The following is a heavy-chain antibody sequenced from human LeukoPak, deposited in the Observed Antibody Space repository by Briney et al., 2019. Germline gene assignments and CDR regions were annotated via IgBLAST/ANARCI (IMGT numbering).Heavy chain of an antibody. J-gene: IGHJ4*02. V-gene: IGHV4-4*07. CDR3: ARGRAAAGKLDY. CDR1: GGSISSYY. CDR2: IYTSGST. Sequence: SETLSLTCTVSGGSISSYYWSWIRQPAGKGLEWIGRIYTSGSTNYNPSLKSRVTMSVDTSKNQLSLKLSSVTAADTAVCYCARGRAAAGKLDYWGQGTLVTVSS. D-gene: IGHD6-13*01.